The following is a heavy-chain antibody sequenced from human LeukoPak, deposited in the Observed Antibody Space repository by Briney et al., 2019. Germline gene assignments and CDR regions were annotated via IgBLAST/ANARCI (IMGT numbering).Heavy chain of an antibody. CDR1: GFTFSNYA. CDR2: ISASSSYI. V-gene: IGHV3-11*03. J-gene: IGHJ4*02. D-gene: IGHD3-22*01. CDR3: ARQYRDVSGYQCDFDY. Sequence: GGFLRLSCAASGFTFSNYAMSWVRQAPGKGLEWLSYISASSSYINYADSVKGRFTISRDNAKNSLYLQMNSLRAEDTAVYYCARQYRDVSGYQCDFDYWGQGTLVTVSS.